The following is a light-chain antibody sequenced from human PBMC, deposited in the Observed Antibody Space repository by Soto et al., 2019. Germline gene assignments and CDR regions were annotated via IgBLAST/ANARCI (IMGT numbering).Light chain of an antibody. CDR1: QSISSW. J-gene: IGKJ1*01. CDR2: DAS. Sequence: DIQMTQSPSTLSASVGDRVTITCRASQSISSWLAWYQQKPGKAPKLLIYDASSLESGVPSRFSGSGSGTGFTLTISSPQPDDFATYYCQQYNSLWTFCQGTKVEIK. CDR3: QQYNSLWT. V-gene: IGKV1-5*01.